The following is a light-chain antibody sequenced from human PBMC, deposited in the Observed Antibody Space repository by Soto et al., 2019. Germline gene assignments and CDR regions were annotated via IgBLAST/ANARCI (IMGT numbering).Light chain of an antibody. CDR2: GEI. J-gene: IGKJ1*01. CDR3: QQSYSTPAWT. CDR1: QTIRNY. Sequence: DIQMTQSPSSLSASVGDRVTITCRASQTIRNYLNWYQQKPGKAPKLLIYGEINLHSGVPSRFSGSGSGTDFTLTISSLQPEDFATYYCQQSYSTPAWTFGQGTKVDIK. V-gene: IGKV1-39*01.